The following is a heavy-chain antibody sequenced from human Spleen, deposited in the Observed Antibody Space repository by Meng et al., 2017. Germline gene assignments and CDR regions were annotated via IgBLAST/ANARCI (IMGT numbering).Heavy chain of an antibody. D-gene: IGHD2-15*01. CDR3: Y. V-gene: IGHV3-33*01. CDR2: IWYDGSNK. J-gene: IGHJ4*02. CDR1: GFTFSSYG. Sequence: GESLKISCAASGFTFSSYGMHWVRQAPGKGLEWVAVIWYDGSNKYYADSVKGRFTISRDHSKNTLYLQEQAEVLVVFKCDFDYWGQGTLVTVSS.